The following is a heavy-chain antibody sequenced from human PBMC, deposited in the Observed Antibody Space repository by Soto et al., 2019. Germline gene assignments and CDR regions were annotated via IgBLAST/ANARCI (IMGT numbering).Heavy chain of an antibody. CDR1: GYTFTSYG. Sequence: QVPLVQSGAEVKKPGASVKVSCRTSGYTFTSYGISWVRQAPGQGLEWMGWISVHNGNTNYGQKFQGRVTMSTDTTTNTAYMELRSLRSDDTAVYYCARAYFSAIDYWGQGSLVTVSS. CDR3: ARAYFSAIDY. D-gene: IGHD1-26*01. V-gene: IGHV1-18*04. J-gene: IGHJ4*02. CDR2: ISVHNGNT.